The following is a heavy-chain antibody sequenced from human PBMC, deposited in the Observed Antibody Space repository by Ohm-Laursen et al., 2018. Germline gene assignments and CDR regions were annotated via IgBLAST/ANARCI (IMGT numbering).Heavy chain of an antibody. D-gene: IGHD3-10*01. CDR2: MNPNSGNT. V-gene: IGHV1-8*01. CDR1: GYTFTNYD. J-gene: IGHJ6*02. Sequence: GASVKVSCNASGYTFTNYDINWVRQATGQGLEWMAWMNPNSGNTGYAQKFQGRVTMTRNTSISTAYMELSSLRSEDTAVYYWASSPSKVRGVITSFYYYYGMDVWGQGTTVTVSS. CDR3: ASSPSKVRGVITSFYYYYGMDV.